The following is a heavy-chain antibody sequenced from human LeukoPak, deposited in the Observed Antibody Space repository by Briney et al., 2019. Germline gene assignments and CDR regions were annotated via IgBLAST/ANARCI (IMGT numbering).Heavy chain of an antibody. Sequence: SETLSLTCTVSGGSISSYYWSWIRQPPGKGLEWIGYIYYSGSTNYNPSLKSRVTISVDTSKNQFSLKLSSVTAADTAVYYCARGLRVVSLSYYYYYMDVWGKGTTVTVSS. V-gene: IGHV4-59*01. CDR3: ARGLRVVSLSYYYYYMDV. CDR1: GGSISSYY. D-gene: IGHD3-22*01. J-gene: IGHJ6*03. CDR2: IYYSGST.